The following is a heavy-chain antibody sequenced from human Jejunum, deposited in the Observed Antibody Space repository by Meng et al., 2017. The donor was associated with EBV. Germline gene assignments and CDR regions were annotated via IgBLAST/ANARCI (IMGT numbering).Heavy chain of an antibody. CDR1: GDRFGTYS. V-gene: IGHV1-69*15. D-gene: IGHD4-17*01. CDR2: TVPIFGTT. CDR3: ARAGGDYEDY. Sequence: QEQLVEYGGEVKKPGSSVKGSFKASGDRFGTYSVSWVRQAPGQGLEWMGNTVPIFGTTSYAQKFQGRVTITADESTRTAFMELRNLRSEDSAMYYCARAGGDYEDYWGQGTLVTVSS. J-gene: IGHJ4*02.